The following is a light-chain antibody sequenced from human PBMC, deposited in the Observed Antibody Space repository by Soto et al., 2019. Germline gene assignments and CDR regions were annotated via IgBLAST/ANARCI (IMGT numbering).Light chain of an antibody. Sequence: DMVMTQSPLSLPVTPGEPASISCRASQSLLHSNGNTYLDWYLQKPGQSPQLLIYLGSNRASGVPDRFSGSGSGTDFTLKISRVEAEDVGIYYCMQAVQTPITFGQGTRLEIK. J-gene: IGKJ5*01. CDR2: LGS. CDR3: MQAVQTPIT. V-gene: IGKV2-28*01. CDR1: QSLLHSNGNTY.